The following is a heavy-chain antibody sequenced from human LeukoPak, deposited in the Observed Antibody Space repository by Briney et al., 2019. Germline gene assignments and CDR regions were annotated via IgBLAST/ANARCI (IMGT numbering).Heavy chain of an antibody. D-gene: IGHD5-24*01. CDR1: GYTFTSFD. Sequence: GASVKVSCKASGYTFTSFDINWVRQATGQGPEWMGCTTPNSGNTVYAQKLQGRVTMTTDTSTSTAYMELRSLRSDDTAVYYCARDWWKRDGYNYGYWGQGTLVTVSS. V-gene: IGHV1-8*01. CDR2: TTPNSGNT. CDR3: ARDWWKRDGYNYGY. J-gene: IGHJ4*02.